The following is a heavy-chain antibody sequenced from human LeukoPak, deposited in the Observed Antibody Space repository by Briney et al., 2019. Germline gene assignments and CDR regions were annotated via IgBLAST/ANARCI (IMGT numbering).Heavy chain of an antibody. CDR1: GFTFSSYS. CDR2: ISSSSSYI. D-gene: IGHD6-19*01. J-gene: IGHJ4*02. Sequence: GGSLRLSCAASGFTFSSYSMNWVRQAPGKGLEWVSSISSSSSYIYYADSVKGRFTISRDNAKNSLYLQMNSLRAEDTAVYYCARDAPYSSGWYASPTDYWGQGTLVTVSS. V-gene: IGHV3-21*01. CDR3: ARDAPYSSGWYASPTDY.